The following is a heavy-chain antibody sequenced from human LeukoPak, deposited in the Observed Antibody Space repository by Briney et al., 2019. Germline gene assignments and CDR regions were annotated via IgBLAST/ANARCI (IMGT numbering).Heavy chain of an antibody. Sequence: SETLSLTCTVSGGSISSYYWSWIRQPAGKGLEWIGRIYTSGSTNYNPSLKSRVTMSVDTSKNQFSLKLSSVTAADTAVYYCARDRNDFWSGYYFDYWGQGTLVTVSS. D-gene: IGHD3-3*01. CDR2: IYTSGST. CDR3: ARDRNDFWSGYYFDY. J-gene: IGHJ4*02. V-gene: IGHV4-4*07. CDR1: GGSISSYY.